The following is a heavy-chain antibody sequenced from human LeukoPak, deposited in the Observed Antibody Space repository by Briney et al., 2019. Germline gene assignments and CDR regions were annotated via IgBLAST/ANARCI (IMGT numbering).Heavy chain of an antibody. CDR2: ISYDGSNK. CDR3: AKDVGGFDY. D-gene: IGHD3-10*01. V-gene: IGHV3-30*18. J-gene: IGHJ4*02. Sequence: GSLRLSCAASGFTFSSYGMHWVRQAPGKGLEWVAVISYDGSNKYYADSVKGRFTISRDNSKNTLYLQMNSLRAEDTAVYYCAKDVGGFDYWGQGTLVTVSS. CDR1: GFTFSSYG.